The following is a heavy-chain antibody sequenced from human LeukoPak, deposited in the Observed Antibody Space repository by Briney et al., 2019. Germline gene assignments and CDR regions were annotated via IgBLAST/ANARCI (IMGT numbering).Heavy chain of an antibody. CDR3: ARVFTSYGGDY. J-gene: IGHJ4*02. V-gene: IGHV3-21*01. Sequence: GGSLRLSCAASGFTFSDYSMNWIRQAPGKGLEWVSSISSGSSYRYYADSVEGRFTISRDNAENSLYLQMNSLRAEDTAVYYCARVFTSYGGDYWGQGTLVTVSS. D-gene: IGHD5-18*01. CDR2: ISSGSSYR. CDR1: GFTFSDYS.